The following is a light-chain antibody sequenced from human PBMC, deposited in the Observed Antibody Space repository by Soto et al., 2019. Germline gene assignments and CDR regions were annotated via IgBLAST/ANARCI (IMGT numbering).Light chain of an antibody. J-gene: IGKJ4*01. CDR3: QQLNTFPWALT. CDR2: AAS. V-gene: IGKV1-9*01. Sequence: DIQLTQSPSFLSASVGDSVTITCRASQGISSYLAWYQQKPGKAPKLLIYAASTLQSGVPSRFSGSGSGTEFTLTISSLQPEDFATYYCQQLNTFPWALTFGGGTKVEI. CDR1: QGISSY.